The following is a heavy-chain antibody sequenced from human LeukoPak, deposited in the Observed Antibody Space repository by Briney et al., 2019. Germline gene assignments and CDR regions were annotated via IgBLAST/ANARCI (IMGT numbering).Heavy chain of an antibody. V-gene: IGHV3-64D*06. Sequence: PGGSLRLSCSASGSTLSRYAMHWVRQAPGKGLEYVSAISSNGGSTYYADSVKGRFTISGDNSRNTLHLQMSSLRVEDTAVYYCVKDSSSGSYFDYWGQGTLVTVSS. CDR1: GSTLSRYA. CDR3: VKDSSSGSYFDY. CDR2: ISSNGGST. D-gene: IGHD3-10*01. J-gene: IGHJ4*02.